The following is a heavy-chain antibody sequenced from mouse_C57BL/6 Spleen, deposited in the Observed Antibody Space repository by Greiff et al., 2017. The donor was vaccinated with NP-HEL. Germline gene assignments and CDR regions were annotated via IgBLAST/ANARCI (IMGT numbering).Heavy chain of an antibody. CDR2: ISYDGSN. CDR1: GYSITSGYY. J-gene: IGHJ2*01. D-gene: IGHD2-3*01. Sequence: DVQLQESGPGLVKPSQSLSLTCSVTGYSITSGYYWNWIRQFPGNKLEWMGYISYDGSNNYNPSLKNRISITRDTSKNQFFLKLNSVTTEDTATYYCASHYDGYSGYFDYWGQGTTLTVSS. CDR3: ASHYDGYSGYFDY. V-gene: IGHV3-6*01.